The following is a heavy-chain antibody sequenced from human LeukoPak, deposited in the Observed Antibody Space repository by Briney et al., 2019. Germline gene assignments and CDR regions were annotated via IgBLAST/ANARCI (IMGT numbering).Heavy chain of an antibody. J-gene: IGHJ5*02. CDR3: AKDVVRGSGRINWFDP. Sequence: GGSLRLACAASGFTFINYAMVWVRQAPGKGLEWVSGISGSGGSTYYADSVNGRFTISRDTSKNTLYLQMNSLRADDTAVYYCAKDVVRGSGRINWFDPWGQGTLVTVSS. V-gene: IGHV3-23*01. CDR1: GFTFINYA. CDR2: ISGSGGST. D-gene: IGHD3-10*01.